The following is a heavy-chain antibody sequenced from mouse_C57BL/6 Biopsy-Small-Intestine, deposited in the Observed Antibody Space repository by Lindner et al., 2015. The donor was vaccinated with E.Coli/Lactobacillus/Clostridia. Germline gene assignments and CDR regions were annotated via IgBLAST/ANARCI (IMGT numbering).Heavy chain of an antibody. CDR1: GYTSTDYY. J-gene: IGHJ2*01. D-gene: IGHD2-14*01. CDR3: AGDRGGGRREGYFDY. Sequence: SVKVSCKASGYTSTDYYLHWVRQAPGQGLEWMGIINPSVGSTSPAVKFQGRLTMTTDTSTSTVYMELSSLTSEDTALYFCAGDRGGGRREGYFDYWGQGTLVTVSS. V-gene: IGHV1S12*01. CDR2: INPSVGST.